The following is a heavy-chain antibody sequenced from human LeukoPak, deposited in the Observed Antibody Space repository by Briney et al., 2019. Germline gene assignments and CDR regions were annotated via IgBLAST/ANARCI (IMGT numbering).Heavy chain of an antibody. CDR3: ARDSSYCTSGVCYSGFDY. V-gene: IGHV4-59*01. J-gene: IGHJ4*02. D-gene: IGHD2-8*01. CDR2: IYYSGST. Sequence: SETLSLTCTVSGGSISSYYWSWIRQPPGKGLEWIGHIYYSGSTNYNPSLRSRVTISVDTSKNQFSLKLSSVTAADTAVYYCARDSSYCTSGVCYSGFDYWGQGTLVTVSS. CDR1: GGSISSYY.